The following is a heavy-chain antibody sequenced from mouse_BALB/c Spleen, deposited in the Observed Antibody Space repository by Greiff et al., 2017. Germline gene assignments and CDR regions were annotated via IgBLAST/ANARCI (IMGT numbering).Heavy chain of an antibody. Sequence: EVKLMESGGGLVKPGGSLKLSCAASGFTFSSYTMSWVRQTPEKRLEWVATISSGGSYTYYPDSVKGRFTISRDNAKNTLYLQMSSLKSEDTAMYYCTRDRGPGWGQGTTLTVSS. V-gene: IGHV5-6-4*01. J-gene: IGHJ2*01. CDR3: TRDRGPG. CDR2: ISSGGSYT. CDR1: GFTFSSYT.